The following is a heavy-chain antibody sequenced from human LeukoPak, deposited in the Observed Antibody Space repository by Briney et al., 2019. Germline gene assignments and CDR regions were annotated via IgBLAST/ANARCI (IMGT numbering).Heavy chain of an antibody. V-gene: IGHV3-48*01. CDR2: ISSSSSTI. D-gene: IGHD3-3*01. J-gene: IGHJ5*02. Sequence: GGSLRLSCAASGFTFSSYSMNWVRQAPGKGLEWVSYISSSSSTIYYADSVKGRFTISRDNAKNSLYLQMNSLRAEDTAVYYCARDDSITIFGVTYGWFDPWGQGTLVTVSS. CDR1: GFTFSSYS. CDR3: ARDDSITIFGVTYGWFDP.